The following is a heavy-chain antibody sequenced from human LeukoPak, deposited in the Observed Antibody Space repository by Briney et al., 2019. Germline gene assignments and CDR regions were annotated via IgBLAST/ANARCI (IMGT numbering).Heavy chain of an antibody. D-gene: IGHD4-17*01. Sequence: PGGSLRLSCAASGFTFSSYGMHWVRQAPGKGLERVAFIRYDGSNKYYADSVKGRFTISRDNSKNTLYLQMNSLRAEDTAVYYCARDPASSTVTKGFDYWGQGTLVTVSS. J-gene: IGHJ4*02. V-gene: IGHV3-30*02. CDR3: ARDPASSTVTKGFDY. CDR1: GFTFSSYG. CDR2: IRYDGSNK.